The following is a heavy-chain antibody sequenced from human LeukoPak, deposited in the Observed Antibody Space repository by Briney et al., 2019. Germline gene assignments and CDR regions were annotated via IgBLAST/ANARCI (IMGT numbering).Heavy chain of an antibody. Sequence: ASVKVSCKASGYTFTGYYMHWVRQAPGQGLEWMGRINPNSGGTNYAQKFQGRVTMTRDTSISTAYMELSRLRSDDTAVYYCASYLDIVVVPAAMFGGMDVWGQGTTVTVS. V-gene: IGHV1-2*06. CDR2: INPNSGGT. D-gene: IGHD2-2*01. CDR1: GYTFTGYY. CDR3: ASYLDIVVVPAAMFGGMDV. J-gene: IGHJ6*02.